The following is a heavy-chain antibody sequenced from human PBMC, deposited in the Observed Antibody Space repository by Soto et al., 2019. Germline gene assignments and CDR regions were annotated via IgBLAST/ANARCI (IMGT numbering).Heavy chain of an antibody. V-gene: IGHV1-18*04. D-gene: IGHD3-10*01. Sequence: ASVKVAWKVSGDTFTGSYIHWARQAPGQGLEWMGRISTYNGNTNYAQNLKGRVTMTTDTSTSTAYMELMSLISDDTAVYSSARDLDGSGSYYADYWGQGTLVTVS. CDR1: GDTFTGSY. CDR2: ISTYNGNT. J-gene: IGHJ4*02. CDR3: ARDLDGSGSYYADY.